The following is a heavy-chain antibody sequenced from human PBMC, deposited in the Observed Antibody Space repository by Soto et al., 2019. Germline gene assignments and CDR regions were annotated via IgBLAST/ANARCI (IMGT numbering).Heavy chain of an antibody. V-gene: IGHV4-31*03. CDR3: ARHSVYDSSGYYLVRAFDY. Sequence: PSETLSLTCTVSGGSISSGGYYSSWIRQHKGKGMAWIGYIYYSGSTYYNPSLKSRVTRAVDTSKNQFSLTLSSVTAADTAVYYCARHSVYDSSGYYLVRAFDYWGQGTLVTVSS. J-gene: IGHJ4*02. CDR1: GGSISSGGYY. CDR2: IYYSGST. D-gene: IGHD3-22*01.